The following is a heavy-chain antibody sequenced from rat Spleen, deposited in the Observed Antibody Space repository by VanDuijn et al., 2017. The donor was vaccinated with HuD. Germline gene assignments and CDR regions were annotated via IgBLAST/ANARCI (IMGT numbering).Heavy chain of an antibody. CDR3: ARLNGYDGTYYDPYYFDY. D-gene: IGHD1-12*02. CDR1: GFTFSRSA. V-gene: IGHV5-29*01. CDR2: ISYDGSST. Sequence: EVQLVESGGGLVQPGRSLKLSCAASGFTFSRSAMAWVRQAPTKGLEWVATISYDGSSTYYRDSVKGRYTISRDNAKSTLYLQMDIRRSEEKDIYYCARLNGYDGTYYDPYYFDYWGQGVMVTVSS. J-gene: IGHJ2*01.